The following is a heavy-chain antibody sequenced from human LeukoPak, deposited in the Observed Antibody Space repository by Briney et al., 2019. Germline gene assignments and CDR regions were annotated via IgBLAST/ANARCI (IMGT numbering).Heavy chain of an antibody. J-gene: IGHJ4*02. D-gene: IGHD4-17*01. CDR3: ARHDYGDLVYDY. CDR1: GGSISSSDFY. V-gene: IGHV4-39*01. Sequence: NPSETLSLACTVSGGSISSSDFYWGWIRQPPGKGLEWIGSIYYSGSTYYNPSLKSRVTISVDTSKNQFSLKLSSVTAADTAVYYCARHDYGDLVYDYWGQGTLVTVSS. CDR2: IYYSGST.